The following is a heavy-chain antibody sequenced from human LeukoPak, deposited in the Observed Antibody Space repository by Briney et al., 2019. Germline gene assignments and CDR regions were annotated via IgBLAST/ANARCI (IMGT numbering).Heavy chain of an antibody. CDR3: ARLRGGSYYFDY. CDR1: GGSFSGYY. D-gene: IGHD1-26*01. Sequence: SETLSLTCAVYGGSFSGYYWSWIRQPPGKGLEWIGEINHSGSTNYNPSLKSRVTISVDTSKNQFSLKLSSVTAADTAVYYCARLRGGSYYFDYWGQGTLVTVSS. V-gene: IGHV4-34*01. CDR2: INHSGST. J-gene: IGHJ4*02.